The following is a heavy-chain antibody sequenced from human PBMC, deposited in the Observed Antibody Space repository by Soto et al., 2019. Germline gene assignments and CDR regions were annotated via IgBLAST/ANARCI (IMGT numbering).Heavy chain of an antibody. J-gene: IGHJ4*02. CDR2: ISSSSSTI. D-gene: IGHD3-10*01. CDR1: GFTFSSYS. Sequence: EVQLVESGGGLVQPGGSLRLSCAASGFTFSSYSMNWVRQAPGKGLEWVSYISSSSSTIYYAASVKGRFTISRDNAKNSLYLQMNSLRAEDTAVYYCARDPLWFGELLLDYWGQGTLVTVSS. V-gene: IGHV3-48*01. CDR3: ARDPLWFGELLLDY.